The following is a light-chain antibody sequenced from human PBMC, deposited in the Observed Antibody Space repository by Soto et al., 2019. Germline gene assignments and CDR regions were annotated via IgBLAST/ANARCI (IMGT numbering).Light chain of an antibody. CDR1: QSISIN. CDR2: AAS. Sequence: EIVITQSPATLSVSPGERAILSCRASQSISINLAWYQQKPGQAPRLLIYAASNRATGVPARFSGSGSGTEFTLTISSLQSEYFAVYYCQQYKNWITFGQGTRLEIK. J-gene: IGKJ5*01. CDR3: QQYKNWIT. V-gene: IGKV3-15*01.